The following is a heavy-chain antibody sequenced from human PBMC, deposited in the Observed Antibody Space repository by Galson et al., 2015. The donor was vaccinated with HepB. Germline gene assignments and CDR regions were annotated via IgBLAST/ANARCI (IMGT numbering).Heavy chain of an antibody. J-gene: IGHJ5*02. D-gene: IGHD6-19*01. Sequence: SVKVSCKVSGYTLTELSMHWVRQAPGKGLEWMGGFDPEDGETIYAQKFQGRVTMTEDTSTDTAYMELSSLRSEDTAVYYCATTPRYSSGWYGGDWFDPWGQGTLVTVSS. CDR2: FDPEDGET. CDR3: ATTPRYSSGWYGGDWFDP. CDR1: GYTLTELS. V-gene: IGHV1-24*01.